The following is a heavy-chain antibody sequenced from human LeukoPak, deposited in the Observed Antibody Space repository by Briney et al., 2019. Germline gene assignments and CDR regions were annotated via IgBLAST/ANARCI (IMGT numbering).Heavy chain of an antibody. J-gene: IGHJ4*02. CDR3: AAASPYSSSSGFDY. Sequence: ASVKVSCEASGYTFTGYYMHWVRQAPGQGLEWMGRINPNSGGTNYAQKFQGRVTMTRDTSISTAYMELSRLRSDDTAVYYCAAASPYSSSSGFDYWGQGTLVTVSS. CDR2: INPNSGGT. V-gene: IGHV1-2*06. CDR1: GYTFTGYY. D-gene: IGHD6-6*01.